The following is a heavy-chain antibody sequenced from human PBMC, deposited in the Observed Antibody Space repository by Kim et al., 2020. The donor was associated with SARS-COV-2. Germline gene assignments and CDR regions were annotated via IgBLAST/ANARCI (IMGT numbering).Heavy chain of an antibody. V-gene: IGHV3-21*01. CDR2: ISSSSSYI. CDR3: ARDLAPTHKEMYCSSTSCYYYYYGMDV. Sequence: GGSLRLSCAASGFTFSSYSMNWVRQAPGKGLEWVSSISSSSSYIYYADSVKGRFTISRDNAKNSLYLQMNSLRAEDTAVYYCARDLAPTHKEMYCSSTSCYYYYYGMDVWGQGTTVTVSS. CDR1: GFTFSSYS. D-gene: IGHD2-2*01. J-gene: IGHJ6*02.